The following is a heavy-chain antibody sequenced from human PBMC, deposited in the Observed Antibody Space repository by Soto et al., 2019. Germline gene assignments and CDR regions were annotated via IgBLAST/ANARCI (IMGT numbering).Heavy chain of an antibody. Sequence: SETLSLTCTVSGGSISSGGYYWSWIRQHPGKGLEWIGYIYYSGSTYYNPSLKSRVTISVDTSKNQFSLKLSSVTAADTAVYYCARDIFWGGFGESNWLDPWGQGTLVTVSS. CDR3: ARDIFWGGFGESNWLDP. V-gene: IGHV4-31*03. CDR1: GGSISSGGYY. CDR2: IYYSGST. J-gene: IGHJ5*02. D-gene: IGHD3-10*01.